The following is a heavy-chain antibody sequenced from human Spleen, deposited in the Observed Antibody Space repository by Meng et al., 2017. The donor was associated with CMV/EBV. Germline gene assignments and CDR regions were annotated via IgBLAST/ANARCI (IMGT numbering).Heavy chain of an antibody. CDR2: ISSSSYI. V-gene: IGHV3-21*01. CDR1: GFNFSPYS. CDR3: GSREGGY. D-gene: IGHD3-16*01. J-gene: IGHJ4*02. Sequence: GESLKISCVASGFNFSPYSMNWVRQAPGKGLEWVSSISSSSYIHYADSVKGRFTISRDNAKNSLYLEMNSLRVEDTAVYYCGSREGGYWGQGTLVTVSS.